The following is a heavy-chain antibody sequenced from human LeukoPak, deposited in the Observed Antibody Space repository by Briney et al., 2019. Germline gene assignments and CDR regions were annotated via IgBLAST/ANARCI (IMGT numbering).Heavy chain of an antibody. J-gene: IGHJ4*02. V-gene: IGHV4-59*01. CDR2: IYYTGST. Sequence: PSKTLSLTCTVSGGSISSYYWGWIRQPPGKGLEWIGYIYYTGSTNYNPSLKSRVTISVDTSKNQFSLKLSSVTAADTAVYYCARGALISYSYGPFDYWGQGTLVTVSS. CDR3: ARGALISYSYGPFDY. D-gene: IGHD5-18*01. CDR1: GGSISSYY.